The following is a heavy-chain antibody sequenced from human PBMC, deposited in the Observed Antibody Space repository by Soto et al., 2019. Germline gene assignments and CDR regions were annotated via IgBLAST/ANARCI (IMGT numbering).Heavy chain of an antibody. V-gene: IGHV4-59*01. J-gene: IGHJ6*02. CDR2: IYYTGIT. Sequence: SETLSLTCTVSGGSIVYYYWNWVRQSPGKGLEWIGYIYYTGITKYNPSLRSRVTISVDTSKNQVFLKLSSVTAADTAVYYCARDGTAVAAGYYGMDVWGQGTTVTVSS. CDR3: ARDGTAVAAGYYGMDV. D-gene: IGHD5-18*01. CDR1: GGSIVYYY.